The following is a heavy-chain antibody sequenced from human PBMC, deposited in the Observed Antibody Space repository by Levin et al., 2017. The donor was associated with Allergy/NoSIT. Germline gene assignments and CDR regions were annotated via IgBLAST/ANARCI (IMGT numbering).Heavy chain of an antibody. V-gene: IGHV3-48*02. D-gene: IGHD3/OR15-3a*01. CDR3: ARTELSLGWTSHGLAL. J-gene: IGHJ6*02. Sequence: GGSLRLSCAVSGFIFRDYSMNWVRQSPGKGLEWVAYISSSSSAIYYADSVKGRFTISRDNAKNSLSLQMNGLRDEDTAVYYCARTELSLGWTSHGLALWRPGTTVSVSS. CDR1: GFIFRDYS. CDR2: ISSSSSAI.